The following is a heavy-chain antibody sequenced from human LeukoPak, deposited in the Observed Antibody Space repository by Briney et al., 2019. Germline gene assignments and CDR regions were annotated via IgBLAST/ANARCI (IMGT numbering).Heavy chain of an antibody. D-gene: IGHD6-19*01. CDR2: ISAYNGNT. J-gene: IGHJ4*02. CDR1: GYTFTSCG. Sequence: ASVKVSCKASGYTFTSCGISWVRRAPGQGLEWMGWISAYNGNTIYAQKLQGRVTMTTDTSTSTAYMELRSLRSDDTAVYYCARDLLIAVAGTLDYWGQGTLVTVSS. CDR3: ARDLLIAVAGTLDY. V-gene: IGHV1-18*01.